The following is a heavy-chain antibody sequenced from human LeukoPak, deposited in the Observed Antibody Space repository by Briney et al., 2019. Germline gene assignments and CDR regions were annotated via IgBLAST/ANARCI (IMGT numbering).Heavy chain of an antibody. CDR1: GFTFSSYE. CDR3: AKDPGSFGWYGPQSVDAFDI. D-gene: IGHD6-19*01. V-gene: IGHV3-30*02. CDR2: IRFDGSNK. J-gene: IGHJ3*02. Sequence: PGGALRLSCAASGFTFSSYERNWVRQAPGKGLEGVAFIRFDGSNKYYADSVKGRFTISRDNSKKMLYMQMNRLRDEDTAVYYCAKDPGSFGWYGPQSVDAFDIWGQGTMVTVSS.